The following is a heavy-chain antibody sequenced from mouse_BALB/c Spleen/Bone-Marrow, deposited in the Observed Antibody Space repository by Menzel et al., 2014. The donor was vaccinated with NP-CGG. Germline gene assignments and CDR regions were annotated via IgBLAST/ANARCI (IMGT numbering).Heavy chain of an antibody. CDR2: IWAGGST. CDR1: GFSLTSYG. D-gene: IGHD1-1*01. CDR3: ARAPLLRYHYAMDY. J-gene: IGHJ4*01. V-gene: IGHV2-9*02. Sequence: LMESGPGLVAPSQSLSITCTVSGFSLTSYGVHWVRQPPGKGLEWLGVIWAGGSTNYNSALMSRLSISKDNSKSQVFLKMNSLQTDDTAMYYCARAPLLRYHYAMDYWGQGTSVTVSS.